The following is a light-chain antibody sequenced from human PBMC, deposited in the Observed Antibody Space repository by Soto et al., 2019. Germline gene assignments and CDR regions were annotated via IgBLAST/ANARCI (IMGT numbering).Light chain of an antibody. CDR3: QQYESYSPWT. J-gene: IGKJ1*01. CDR2: GAS. CDR1: LSVSSSY. V-gene: IGKV3-20*01. Sequence: ESVLTQSPGTLSLSPGEGATLSCRASLSVSSSYLAWYQQKPGQAPRLLIYGASSRATGIPDRFSGSGSGSEFTLTISNLQPDDFATYYCQQYESYSPWTFGQGTKVDIK.